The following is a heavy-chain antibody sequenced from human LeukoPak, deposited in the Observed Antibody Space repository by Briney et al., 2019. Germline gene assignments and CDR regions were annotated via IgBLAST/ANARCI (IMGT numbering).Heavy chain of an antibody. CDR2: ISETGGTI. CDR3: AREMTIITYSFDS. J-gene: IGHJ4*02. CDR1: GFTFSNYA. Sequence: GGSLRLSCAASGFTFSNYAMSWVRQAPGKGLEWVSAISETGGTIRYADSVRGRFIISRDNSKNTLYLQMNSLRAEDTAVYYCAREMTIITYSFDSWGQGTLVTVSS. D-gene: IGHD5-24*01. V-gene: IGHV3-23*01.